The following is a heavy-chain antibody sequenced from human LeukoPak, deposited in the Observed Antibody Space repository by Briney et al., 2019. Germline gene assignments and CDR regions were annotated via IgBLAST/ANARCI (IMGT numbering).Heavy chain of an antibody. V-gene: IGHV3-74*01. Sequence: GGSLRLSCAASGFTFSSYWMHWVRQAPGMGLVWVSRINSDGSSTSYADSVKGRFTISGDNAKNPLYLQMNSLGAEDTAVYYCARGWEGYFDYWGQGTLVTVSS. D-gene: IGHD1-26*01. CDR2: INSDGSST. CDR3: ARGWEGYFDY. J-gene: IGHJ4*02. CDR1: GFTFSSYW.